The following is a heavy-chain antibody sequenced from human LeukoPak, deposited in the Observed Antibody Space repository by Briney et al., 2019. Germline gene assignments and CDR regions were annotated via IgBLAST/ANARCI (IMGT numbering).Heavy chain of an antibody. D-gene: IGHD3-22*01. CDR3: ARAPSEIGGYYPEYFRH. CDR2: IKSDGRT. CDR1: GFTLSSYW. Sequence: QPGGSLRLSCAASGFTLSSYWMHWVRQAPGKGLVWVSRIKSDGRTNYADSVKGRFTISRDNAKNTASLQMNSLRAEDTGVYYCARAPSEIGGYYPEYFRHWGQGTLVIVSS. V-gene: IGHV3-74*01. J-gene: IGHJ1*01.